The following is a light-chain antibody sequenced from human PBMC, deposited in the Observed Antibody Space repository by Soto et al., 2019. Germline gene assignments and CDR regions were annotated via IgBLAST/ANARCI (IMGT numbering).Light chain of an antibody. CDR3: CSFTTTSTHV. CDR1: SSDIGAYDY. CDR2: EVN. Sequence: QSALTQPASLSGSLGQSITISCTGTSSDIGAYDYVSWFQQHPGKAPKLMISEVNNRPSGVSNRFSGSKSGNTAYLTISGLQVEDEAEYFCCSFTTTSTHVFGTGTKLTVL. J-gene: IGLJ1*01. V-gene: IGLV2-14*01.